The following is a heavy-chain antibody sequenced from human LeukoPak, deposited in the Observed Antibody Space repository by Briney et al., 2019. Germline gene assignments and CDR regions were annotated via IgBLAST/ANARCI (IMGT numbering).Heavy chain of an antibody. Sequence: EGSLRLSCAASGFTLSAYWMSWVRQAPGKGLEWVANIKQDGSEKFYVDSVEGRFTISRDNAKNSLYLQMNNLRAEDTAVYYCARGPLTYCSTTSCQFDQWGQGTLVTVSS. J-gene: IGHJ4*02. CDR1: GFTLSAYW. CDR2: IKQDGSEK. CDR3: ARGPLTYCSTTSCQFDQ. V-gene: IGHV3-7*04. D-gene: IGHD2-2*01.